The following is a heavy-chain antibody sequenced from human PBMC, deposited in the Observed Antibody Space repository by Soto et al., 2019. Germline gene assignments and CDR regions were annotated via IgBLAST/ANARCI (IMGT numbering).Heavy chain of an antibody. Sequence: EVQLVESGGGLIQPGGSLRLSCAASGFTVSSHYMSWVRQAPGKGLEWVSVIYSGGSTYYEDSVKGRFTISRDNSRNTLYVQMNSLRAEDTAVYYCARVRGLTLSSGWYRGAFDIWGRGTMVTVSS. J-gene: IGHJ3*02. CDR2: IYSGGST. V-gene: IGHV3-53*01. D-gene: IGHD6-19*01. CDR1: GFTVSSHY. CDR3: ARVRGLTLSSGWYRGAFDI.